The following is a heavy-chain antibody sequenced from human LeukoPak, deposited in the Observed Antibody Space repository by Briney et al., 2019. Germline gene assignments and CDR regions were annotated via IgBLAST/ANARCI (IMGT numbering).Heavy chain of an antibody. CDR3: ARDLGRSYSSNWDWFDP. J-gene: IGHJ5*02. CDR2: IYYSGIT. V-gene: IGHV4-59*01. D-gene: IGHD6-13*01. Sequence: SETLSLTCTVSGGSISSYYWSWIRQPPGKGLEWIGWIYYSGITDYNPSLKTRVTTSVDTSKNQLSLRLRSVTAADTAVYYCARDLGRSYSSNWDWFDPWGQGTLVTVSS. CDR1: GGSISSYY.